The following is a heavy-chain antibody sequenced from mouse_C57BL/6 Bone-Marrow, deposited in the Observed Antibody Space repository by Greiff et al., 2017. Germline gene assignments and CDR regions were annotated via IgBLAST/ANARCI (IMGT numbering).Heavy chain of an antibody. CDR2: IYPRSGNT. V-gene: IGHV1-81*01. Sequence: VQLQQSGAELARPGASVKLSCKASGYTFTSYGISWVKQRTGQGLEWIGEIYPRSGNTYYNEKFKGKATLTADKSSSTAYMELRSLTSEDSAVYFCARSRDGSNYFDYWGQGTTRTVSS. CDR1: GYTFTSYG. CDR3: ARSRDGSNYFDY. J-gene: IGHJ2*01. D-gene: IGHD3-3*01.